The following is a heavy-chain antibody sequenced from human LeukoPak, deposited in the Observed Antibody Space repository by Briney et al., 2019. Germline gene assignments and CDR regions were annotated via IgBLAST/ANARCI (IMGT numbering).Heavy chain of an antibody. V-gene: IGHV4-59*12. D-gene: IGHD2-15*01. J-gene: IGHJ6*02. CDR3: ARGLPSRGGGMDV. CDR2: IYYSGRT. Sequence: PSETLSLTCTVSGGSISNYYWSWIRQPPGKGLEWIGHIYYSGRTSYNPSLTSRVTISVDTSKNQFSLKLSSVTAADTAVYYCARGLPSRGGGMDVWGQGTTVTVSS. CDR1: GGSISNYY.